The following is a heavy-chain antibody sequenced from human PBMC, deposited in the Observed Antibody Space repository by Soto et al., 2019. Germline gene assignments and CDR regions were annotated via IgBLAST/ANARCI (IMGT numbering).Heavy chain of an antibody. J-gene: IGHJ5*02. D-gene: IGHD6-25*01. Sequence: QVQLQESGPGLVKPSETLSLTCTVSGGSISSYYWSWIRQPPGKGLEWIGYIYYSGSTNYNPSLKSRGTISVDTSKNQFSLKLNSVTAADTAVYYCARPHGGSSGWDNWFDPWGQGTLVTVSS. CDR3: ARPHGGSSGWDNWFDP. CDR1: GGSISSYY. V-gene: IGHV4-59*01. CDR2: IYYSGST.